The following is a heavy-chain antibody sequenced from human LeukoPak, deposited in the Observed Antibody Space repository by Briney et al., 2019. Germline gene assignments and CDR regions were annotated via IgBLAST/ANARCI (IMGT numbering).Heavy chain of an antibody. CDR2: IYTSGST. J-gene: IGHJ6*02. V-gene: IGHV4-4*07. CDR1: GGSISSYY. CDR3: ATDYYDILTGYPKPNYYYYGMDV. Sequence: SETLSLTCTVSGGSISSYYWSWIRQPAGRGLEWIGRIYTSGSTNYNPSLKSRVTISVDTSKNQFSLKLSSVTAADTAVYYCATDYYDILTGYPKPNYYYYGMDVWGQGTTVTVSS. D-gene: IGHD3-9*01.